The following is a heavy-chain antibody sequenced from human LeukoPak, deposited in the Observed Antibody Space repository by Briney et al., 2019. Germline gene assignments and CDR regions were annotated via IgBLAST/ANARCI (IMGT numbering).Heavy chain of an antibody. V-gene: IGHV4-39*01. Sequence: SEALSLTCTVSGGSISSSSYYWGWIRQPPGKGLEWIGNFYYSGSTYYNPSLKSRLTIYVDTPKNQFSLKLSSVTAADTAVYYCASGYSHRRFFDYWGQGTLVTVPS. CDR3: ASGYSHRRFFDY. D-gene: IGHD3-22*01. CDR2: FYYSGST. J-gene: IGHJ4*02. CDR1: GGSISSSSYY.